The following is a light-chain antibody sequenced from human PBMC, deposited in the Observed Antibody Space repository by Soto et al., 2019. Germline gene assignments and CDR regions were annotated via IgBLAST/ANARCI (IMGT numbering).Light chain of an antibody. Sequence: EIVLTQSPASLSLSHGERATLSCRASQSVSSYLAWYQQKPGQAPRLLIYDASNRATGIPARFSGSGSGTDFTLTISSLEPEDFAVYYCQQRSNWPSTFGGGTKVAIK. CDR2: DAS. V-gene: IGKV3-11*01. J-gene: IGKJ4*01. CDR1: QSVSSY. CDR3: QQRSNWPST.